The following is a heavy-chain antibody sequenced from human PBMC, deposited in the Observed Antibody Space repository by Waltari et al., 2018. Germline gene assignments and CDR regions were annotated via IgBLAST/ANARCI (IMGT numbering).Heavy chain of an antibody. CDR2: ISGSGGST. CDR3: AKDPQGYWYFDL. V-gene: IGHV3-23*01. J-gene: IGHJ2*01. Sequence: EVQLLESGGGLVQPGGSLRLSCAASGLTFSSYAMSWVRQAPGKGLEWVSAISGSGGSTYYADSVKGRFTISRDNSKNTLYLQMNSLRAEDTAVYYCAKDPQGYWYFDLWGRGTLVTVSS. CDR1: GLTFSSYA.